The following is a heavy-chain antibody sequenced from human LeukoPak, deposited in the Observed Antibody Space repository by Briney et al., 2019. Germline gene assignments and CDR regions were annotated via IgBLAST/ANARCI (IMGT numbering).Heavy chain of an antibody. V-gene: IGHV3-23*01. CDR1: GFTFSSYA. CDR2: ISGSGGTT. D-gene: IGHD6-13*01. Sequence: GGSLRLSCAASGFTFSSYAMGWVRQAPGKGLEWVSAISGSGGTTYYADSVKGRFTISRDNSKNTLYLQMTTLRAEDTALYYCAKVKGGSSWQYYFDYWGQGTLVTVSS. CDR3: AKVKGGSSWQYYFDY. J-gene: IGHJ4*02.